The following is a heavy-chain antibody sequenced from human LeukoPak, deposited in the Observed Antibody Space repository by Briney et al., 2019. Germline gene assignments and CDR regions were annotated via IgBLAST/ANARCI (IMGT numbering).Heavy chain of an antibody. V-gene: IGHV3-7*01. Sequence: GGSLRLSCAASGFTFYIYWMAWFGQAPGKGLEWVATISHDGSEKYYVDSVRGRFSISRDNAKNSLYLQMDSLRAEDTAVYYCAREYYSSFDYWAQGTLLTVSS. J-gene: IGHJ4*02. CDR1: GFTFYIYW. CDR2: ISHDGSEK. D-gene: IGHD2-21*01. CDR3: AREYYSSFDY.